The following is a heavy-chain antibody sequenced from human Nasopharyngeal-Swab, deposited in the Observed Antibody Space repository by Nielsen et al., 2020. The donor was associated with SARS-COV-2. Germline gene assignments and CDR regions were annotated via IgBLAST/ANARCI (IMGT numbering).Heavy chain of an antibody. V-gene: IGHV3-23*01. Sequence: GESLKISCAASGFTLYNYGMSWVRQAPGKGLEWVSSITGSNGPTYYADYVQGRFTISRDNPKNTLYLHMNSLRAEDTAVYYCATSPGGWGQGTLVTVSS. CDR2: ITGSNGPT. CDR3: ATSPGG. D-gene: IGHD1-1*01. CDR1: GFTLYNYG. J-gene: IGHJ4*02.